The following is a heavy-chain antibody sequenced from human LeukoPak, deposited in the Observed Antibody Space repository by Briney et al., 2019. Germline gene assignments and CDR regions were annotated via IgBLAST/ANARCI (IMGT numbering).Heavy chain of an antibody. D-gene: IGHD2-21*01. CDR1: GGSFSGYY. CDR3: ARDLLWNDAFDI. CDR2: INHSGST. J-gene: IGHJ3*02. V-gene: IGHV4-34*01. Sequence: SETLSLTCAVYGGSFSGYYWSWIRQPPGKGLEWIGEINHSGSTNYNPSLKSRVTISVDTSKNQFSLKLSSMTAADTAVYYCARDLLWNDAFDIWGQGTMVTVSS.